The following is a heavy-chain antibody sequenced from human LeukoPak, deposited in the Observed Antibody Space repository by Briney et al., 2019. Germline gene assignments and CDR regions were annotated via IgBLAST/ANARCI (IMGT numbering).Heavy chain of an antibody. D-gene: IGHD3-16*02. CDR1: GFTFSSYE. Sequence: PGGSLRLSCAASGFTFSSYEMNWVRQAPGKGLEWVSYISSNGSTIYYADSVKGRFTISRDNAKNSLYLQMNSLRAEDTAVYYCARGGPLSYFDYWGQGTLVTVSS. V-gene: IGHV3-48*03. J-gene: IGHJ4*02. CDR2: ISSNGSTI. CDR3: ARGGPLSYFDY.